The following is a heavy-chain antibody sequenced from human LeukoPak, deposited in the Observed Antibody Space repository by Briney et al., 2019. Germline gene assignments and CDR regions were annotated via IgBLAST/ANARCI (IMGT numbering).Heavy chain of an antibody. CDR1: GVSFSSGY. V-gene: IGHV4-59*01. Sequence: PSETLSLTCTVSGVSFSSGYWSWIRQPPGKGLEWIGYTSYSDSTRYSPSLKSRVTMSIDTSMNQFSLKVTSVTAADTAVYYCARGSSRFDYWGQGTLVTVSS. CDR3: ARGSSRFDY. J-gene: IGHJ4*02. CDR2: TSYSDST. D-gene: IGHD6-13*01.